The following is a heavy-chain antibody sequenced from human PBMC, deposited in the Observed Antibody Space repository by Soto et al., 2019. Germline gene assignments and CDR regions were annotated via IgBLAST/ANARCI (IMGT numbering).Heavy chain of an antibody. J-gene: IGHJ4*02. CDR2: ISGGGETT. Sequence: EVQLLESGGGLVQPGGSLRLSCAASGFTFSSYAMWWVRQAPGKGLECVSAISGGGETTSYADSVKGRFTISRDNSKNTLYLQMNSLRAEDTAVYYCAFNSGSGSYYFGYWGQGTLVTVSS. V-gene: IGHV3-23*01. D-gene: IGHD3-10*01. CDR1: GFTFSSYA. CDR3: AFNSGSGSYYFGY.